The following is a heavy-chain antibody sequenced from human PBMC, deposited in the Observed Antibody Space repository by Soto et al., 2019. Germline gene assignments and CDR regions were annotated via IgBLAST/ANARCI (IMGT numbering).Heavy chain of an antibody. CDR2: ISGSGGST. V-gene: IGHV3-23*01. D-gene: IGHD2-8*01. J-gene: IGHJ4*02. CDR3: AKARDYCTKGICYPLYYFDY. CDR1: GFTFSSYA. Sequence: EVQLWESGGGLVQPGGSLRLSCAASGFTFSSYAMSWVRQAPGKGLEWVSGISGSGGSTYYADSVKGRFTISRDNSKNTLYLQMNSLRAEDPAVYFCAKARDYCTKGICYPLYYFDYWGQGTLVTVSS.